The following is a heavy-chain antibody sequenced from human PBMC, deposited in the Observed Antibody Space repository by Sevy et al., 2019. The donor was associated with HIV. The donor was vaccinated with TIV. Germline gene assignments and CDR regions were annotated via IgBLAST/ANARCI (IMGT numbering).Heavy chain of an antibody. CDR2: INPNSGGT. J-gene: IGHJ5*02. D-gene: IGHD2-15*01. Sequence: ASVKVSCKASGYTFTGYYMHWVRQAPGQGLEWMGWINPNSGGTDYAKKFQGRVTMTRETSISTAYMEVSGLRSDDTEVNYCGGERVYCSGGSCKPGGWFDPWGQGTLVTVSS. V-gene: IGHV1-2*02. CDR1: GYTFTGYY. CDR3: GGERVYCSGGSCKPGGWFDP.